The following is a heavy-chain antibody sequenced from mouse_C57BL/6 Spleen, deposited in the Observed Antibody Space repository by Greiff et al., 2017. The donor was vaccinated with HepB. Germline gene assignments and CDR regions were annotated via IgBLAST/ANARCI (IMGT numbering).Heavy chain of an antibody. D-gene: IGHD1-2*01. V-gene: IGHV14-4*01. CDR2: IHPADGDT. J-gene: IGHJ2*01. CDR1: GFNINNDC. CDR3: TIRRQRTLRLDY. Sequence: LLESGAELVRPGASVKVSCKASGFNINNDCMHWVKQRPEQGLEWIGRIHPADGDTKYAPKFKGKATITADKSSNTAYLQLSSLTSEDSAVYYCTIRRQRTLRLDYWGQGTTLTVSS.